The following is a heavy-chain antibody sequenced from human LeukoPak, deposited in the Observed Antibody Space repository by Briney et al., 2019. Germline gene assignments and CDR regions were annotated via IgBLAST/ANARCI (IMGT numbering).Heavy chain of an antibody. D-gene: IGHD3-3*01. CDR2: IYTGDGT. CDR3: AREDEWFRSFDY. V-gene: IGHV3-53*01. CDR1: GFTVNSTY. Sequence: GGSLRLSCAASGFTVNSTYMNWVRQAPGKGLEWVSVIYTGDGTYYADSVKGRFTISRDNSKNTLYLQMNSLRAEDTAVYYCAREDEWFRSFDYWGQGTLVTVSS. J-gene: IGHJ4*02.